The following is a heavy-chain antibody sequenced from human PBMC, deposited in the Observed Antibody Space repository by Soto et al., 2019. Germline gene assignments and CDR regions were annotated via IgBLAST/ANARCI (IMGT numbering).Heavy chain of an antibody. CDR1: GFTFGDYA. CDR3: TRDSMVRGVIWFDL. D-gene: IGHD3-10*01. Sequence: GSLRLSCTASGFTFGDYAMNWFRQAPGKVLEWVGFIRSKAYGETTGYAASVKGRLIISRDDSKSIVYLEMNSLKTEDTAVYYCTRDSMVRGVIWFDLWGQGXLVTVSS. V-gene: IGHV3-49*03. CDR2: IRSKAYGETT. J-gene: IGHJ5*02.